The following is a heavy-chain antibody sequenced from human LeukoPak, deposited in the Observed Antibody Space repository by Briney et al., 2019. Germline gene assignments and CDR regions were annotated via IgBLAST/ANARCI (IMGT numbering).Heavy chain of an antibody. Sequence: ASVKVSCKASGYTFTDYYMHWVRQAPGQGLEWMGWISPSSGGTNYAQKFQGRVTMTRDTSTGTAYMELSRLRSDDTAMYYCARDVLTTFGYFSAADDFSGQGTLVTVSS. CDR3: ARDVLTTFGYFSAADDF. J-gene: IGHJ4*02. D-gene: IGHD3-10*02. V-gene: IGHV1-2*02. CDR2: ISPSSGGT. CDR1: GYTFTDYY.